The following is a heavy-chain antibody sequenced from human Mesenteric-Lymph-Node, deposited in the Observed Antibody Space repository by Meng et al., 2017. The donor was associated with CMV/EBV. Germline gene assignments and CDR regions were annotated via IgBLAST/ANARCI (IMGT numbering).Heavy chain of an antibody. V-gene: IGHV3-23*01. CDR2: ISGSGGTT. CDR3: AKHRGDSSGWYVGDYFDY. CDR1: GFTFSSYA. J-gene: IGHJ4*02. Sequence: GESLKISCAASGFTFSSYAMSWVRQAPGKGLEWVSAISGSGGTTYYADSVKGRFTISRDNPKNTLYLQMNSLRAEDTAIYYCAKHRGDSSGWYVGDYFDYWGQGTLVTVSS. D-gene: IGHD6-19*01.